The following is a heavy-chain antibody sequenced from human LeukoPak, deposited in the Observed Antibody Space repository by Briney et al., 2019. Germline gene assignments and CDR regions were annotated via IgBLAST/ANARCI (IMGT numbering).Heavy chain of an antibody. V-gene: IGHV3-53*01. CDR2: ISNGGDT. J-gene: IGHJ4*02. CDR3: AKDSGKRTIPREIFDY. Sequence: GGSLRLSCAASGFTVRDNYMSWVRQAPGKGLESVSVISNGGDTYYADSVKGRFTISRDISKNTLYLQMNSLRAEDTAVYYCAKDSGKRTIPREIFDYWGQGTLVTVSS. CDR1: GFTVRDNY. D-gene: IGHD3-3*01.